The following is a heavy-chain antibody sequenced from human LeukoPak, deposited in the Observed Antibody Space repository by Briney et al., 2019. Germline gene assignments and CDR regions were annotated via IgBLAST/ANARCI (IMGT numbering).Heavy chain of an antibody. J-gene: IGHJ3*02. Sequence: TSETLSLTCTVSGGSISTSNYYWGWIRQPPGKGLEWIGNIFYSGSTYYSPSLKSRVTISLDTSRNQFSLKLNSVTAADTAVYYCAKSNGYGLVGIWGQGTMVTVSS. CDR1: GGSISTSNYY. CDR2: IFYSGST. V-gene: IGHV4-39*07. CDR3: AKSNGYGLVGI. D-gene: IGHD3-10*01.